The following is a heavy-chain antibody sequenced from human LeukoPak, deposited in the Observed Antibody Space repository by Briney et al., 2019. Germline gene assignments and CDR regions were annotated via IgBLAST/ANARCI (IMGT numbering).Heavy chain of an antibody. CDR3: ARDGEYGDYVFET. CDR2: ISSSSSYI. V-gene: IGHV3-21*01. J-gene: IGHJ4*02. Sequence: GGSLRLSCAASGFTFSSYSMNWVRQAPGKGLEWVSSISSSSSYINYADSVKGRFTISRDNAKNSLYLQINSLRAEDTAVYYCARDGEYGDYVFETWGQGTLVTVSS. CDR1: GFTFSSYS. D-gene: IGHD4-17*01.